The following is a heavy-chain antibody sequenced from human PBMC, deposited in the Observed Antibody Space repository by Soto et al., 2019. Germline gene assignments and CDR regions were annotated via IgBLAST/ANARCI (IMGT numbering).Heavy chain of an antibody. CDR3: ARDFVAYSSSWYGVDYYYGMDV. V-gene: IGHV3-30-3*01. CDR2: ISYDGSNK. J-gene: IGHJ6*02. D-gene: IGHD6-13*01. Sequence: GGSLRLSCAASGFTFSSYAMHWVRQAPGKGLEWVAVISYDGSNKYYADSVKGRFTISRDNSKNTLYLQMNSLRAEDTAVYYCARDFVAYSSSWYGVDYYYGMDVWGQGTTVTVS. CDR1: GFTFSSYA.